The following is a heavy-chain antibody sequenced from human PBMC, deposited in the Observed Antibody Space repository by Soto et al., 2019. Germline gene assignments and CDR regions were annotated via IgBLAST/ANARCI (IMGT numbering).Heavy chain of an antibody. CDR1: GFTFSSYW. Sequence: GGSLRLSCAASGFTFSSYWMSWVRQAPGKGLEWVANIKQDGSEKYYVDSVKGRFTISRDNAKNSLYLQMNSLRAEDTAVYYCARALYDFWSGYYYYYYGMDVCGQGTTVTVS. CDR2: IKQDGSEK. D-gene: IGHD3-3*01. J-gene: IGHJ6*02. V-gene: IGHV3-7*01. CDR3: ARALYDFWSGYYYYYYGMDV.